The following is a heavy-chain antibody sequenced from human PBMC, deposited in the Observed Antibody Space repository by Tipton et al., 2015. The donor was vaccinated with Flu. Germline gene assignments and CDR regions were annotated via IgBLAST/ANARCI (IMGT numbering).Heavy chain of an antibody. J-gene: IGHJ5*02. CDR1: GYRFAGYW. CDR3: VRQAATARTLNEVWFDP. D-gene: IGHD6-13*01. V-gene: IGHV5-51*01. CDR2: IYPDNSDT. Sequence: VQLVQSGAEVKEPGESLKISCRGSGYRFAGYWIGWVRQVPGKGLEWVAIIYPDNSDTRYSPSFQGQVTISADKSISTAYLQWSSLKASDTAIYYCVRQAATARTLNEVWFDPWGQGTLVTVSS.